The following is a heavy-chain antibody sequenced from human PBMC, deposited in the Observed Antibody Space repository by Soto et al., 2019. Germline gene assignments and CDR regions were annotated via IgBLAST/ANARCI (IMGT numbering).Heavy chain of an antibody. Sequence: SVKVSCKASGGTFSSYAISWVRQAPGQGLEWMGGIIPIFGTANYAQKFQGRVTITADKSTSTAYMELSSLRSEDTAVYYCARELRPYYYYYYGMDVWGQGTTVTVSS. CDR3: ARELRPYYYYYYGMDV. D-gene: IGHD4-17*01. CDR1: GGTFSSYA. J-gene: IGHJ6*02. V-gene: IGHV1-69*06. CDR2: IIPIFGTA.